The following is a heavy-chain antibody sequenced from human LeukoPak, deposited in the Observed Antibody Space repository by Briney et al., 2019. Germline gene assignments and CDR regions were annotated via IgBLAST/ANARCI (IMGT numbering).Heavy chain of an antibody. D-gene: IGHD3-16*02. Sequence: SVKVSCKASGGTFSSYAISWVRQAPGQGLEWMGGIIPIFGTANYAQKFQGRVTITADESTSTAYMELSSLRSEDTAVYYCARGDDYVWGSYRHFDYWGQGTLVTVSS. V-gene: IGHV1-69*13. CDR1: GGTFSSYA. J-gene: IGHJ4*02. CDR2: IIPIFGTA. CDR3: ARGDDYVWGSYRHFDY.